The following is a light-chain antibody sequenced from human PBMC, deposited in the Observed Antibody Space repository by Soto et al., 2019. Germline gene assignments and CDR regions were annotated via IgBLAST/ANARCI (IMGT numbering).Light chain of an antibody. Sequence: QSVLTQPPSASGSPGQSVTIPCAGTSTDVGEYNYVSWYQQHPGKVPKLIIFEVNKRPSGVPDRFSGSKSGDTASLTVSGLQAADEADYYCSSFVGAPVIFGGGTKLTVL. V-gene: IGLV2-8*01. CDR3: SSFVGAPVI. CDR2: EVN. J-gene: IGLJ2*01. CDR1: STDVGEYNY.